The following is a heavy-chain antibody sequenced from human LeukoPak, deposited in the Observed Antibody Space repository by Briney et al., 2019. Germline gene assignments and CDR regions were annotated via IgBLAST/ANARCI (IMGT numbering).Heavy chain of an antibody. CDR3: ARRRSGSYFDN. V-gene: IGHV4-4*02. D-gene: IGHD1-26*01. CDR2: MYHSGSS. CDR1: GDSISSGKW. Sequence: PSGTLSLTCAVSGDSISSGKWWTWVRQPPGKGLEWIGEMYHSGSSNYNPSLETRVTISIDGSKNLFSLNLTSVTAADTAVYYCARRRSGSYFDNWGQGTLVTVSS. J-gene: IGHJ4*02.